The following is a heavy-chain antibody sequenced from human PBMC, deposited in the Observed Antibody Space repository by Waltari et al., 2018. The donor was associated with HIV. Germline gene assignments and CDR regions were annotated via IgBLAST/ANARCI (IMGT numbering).Heavy chain of an antibody. V-gene: IGHV1-2*02. D-gene: IGHD1-26*01. CDR2: FNPNTGGT. Sequence: QVQLVQSGAEVKKPGASVKISCKASGYTFTAYFMHWVRQAPGHGLEWMGWFNPNTGGTNSAQKFQGRVTMTSDTSISTAYMELTGLGSDDTAIYFCARPVLGATYYVDYWGQGTLISVSS. CDR3: ARPVLGATYYVDY. CDR1: GYTFTAYF. J-gene: IGHJ4*02.